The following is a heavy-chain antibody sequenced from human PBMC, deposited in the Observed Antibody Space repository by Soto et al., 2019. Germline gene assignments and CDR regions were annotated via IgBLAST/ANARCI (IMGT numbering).Heavy chain of an antibody. J-gene: IGHJ4*02. V-gene: IGHV3-23*01. CDR1: GFTYSGGA. Sequence: HPGGSLRHSCAASGFTYSGGAMTWVRQAPGKGLEWVSTIGSSGNKTYYADSVKGRFTISRDNSKNTLYLQMNSLRIEDTAVYYCARELERVFDYWGQGTLVTVSS. CDR2: IGSSGNKT. CDR3: ARELERVFDY. D-gene: IGHD1-1*01.